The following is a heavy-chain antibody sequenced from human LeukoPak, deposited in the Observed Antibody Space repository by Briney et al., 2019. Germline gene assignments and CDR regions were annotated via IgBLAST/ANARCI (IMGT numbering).Heavy chain of an antibody. Sequence: SVKVSCKASRGTFSSYAISWVRQAPGQGLEWMGRIIPIFGTANYAQKFKGRVTITTDESTSTAYMELSSLRSEDTAVYYCAREQKPQYSSSWYSYFQHWGQGTLVTVSS. J-gene: IGHJ1*01. CDR1: RGTFSSYA. CDR3: AREQKPQYSSSWYSYFQH. D-gene: IGHD6-13*01. CDR2: IIPIFGTA. V-gene: IGHV1-69*05.